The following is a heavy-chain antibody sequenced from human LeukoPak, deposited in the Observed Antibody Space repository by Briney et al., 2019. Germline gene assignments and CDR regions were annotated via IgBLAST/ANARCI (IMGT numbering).Heavy chain of an antibody. J-gene: IGHJ4*02. CDR2: ISATGSYT. Sequence: PGGSLRLSCAASGFTFSTYSMNWVRQAPGKRLEWVSSISATGSYTYYADSVKGRFTISRDSAKSSLYLQMSSLRAEDTAVYYCARVGAYTDYAPDYGGQGTLVTVSS. D-gene: IGHD4-17*01. V-gene: IGHV3-21*01. CDR3: ARVGAYTDYAPDY. CDR1: GFTFSTYS.